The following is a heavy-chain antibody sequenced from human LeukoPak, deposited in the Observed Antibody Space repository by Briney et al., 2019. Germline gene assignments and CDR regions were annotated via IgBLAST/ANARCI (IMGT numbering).Heavy chain of an antibody. Sequence: SETLSLTCTVSGASIRSGDYYWSWIRQPPGKGLEWIGYFYDSGSTYYNPSLKSRITISVDTSENRFSLKLSSVTAADTAVYYCARHYGPWGQGTLVTVSS. V-gene: IGHV4-30-4*01. J-gene: IGHJ5*02. CDR1: GASIRSGDYY. CDR2: FYDSGST. CDR3: ARHYGP. D-gene: IGHD3-16*01.